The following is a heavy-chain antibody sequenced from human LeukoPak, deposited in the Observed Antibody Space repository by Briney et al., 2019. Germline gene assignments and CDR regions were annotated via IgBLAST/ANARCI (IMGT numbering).Heavy chain of an antibody. Sequence: ASVKVSCKASGYTFTGYYMHWVRQAPGQGLEWMGWIGAYNGNTNYAQKLQGRVTMTTDTSTSTAYMELRSLRSDDTAVYYCARDPFWGCSSTSCYRDAFDIWGQGTMVTVSS. CDR3: ARDPFWGCSSTSCYRDAFDI. D-gene: IGHD2-2*01. V-gene: IGHV1-18*04. CDR2: IGAYNGNT. CDR1: GYTFTGYY. J-gene: IGHJ3*02.